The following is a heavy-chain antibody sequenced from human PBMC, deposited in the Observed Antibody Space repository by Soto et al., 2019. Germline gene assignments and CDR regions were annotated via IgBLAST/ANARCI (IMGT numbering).Heavy chain of an antibody. V-gene: IGHV3-23*04. J-gene: IGHJ4*02. D-gene: IGHD1-26*01. CDR1: GFTFSSYA. Sequence: EVQLVESGGGLVKPGGSLRLSCAASGFTFSSYAMSWVRQAPGRGLEWVSAISGGGGSTYYADSVKGRFTISRDSSKNTLYLQMNSLRADDTAVYYCAKDPIVGPDHYFDSWGQGTLVTVSS. CDR3: AKDPIVGPDHYFDS. CDR2: ISGGGGST.